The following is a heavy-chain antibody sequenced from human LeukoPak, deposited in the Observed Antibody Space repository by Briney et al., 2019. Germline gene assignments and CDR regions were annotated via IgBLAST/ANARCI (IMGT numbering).Heavy chain of an antibody. CDR1: GFTFSSYA. V-gene: IGHV3-23*01. CDR3: AKEDDFWNGLDY. J-gene: IGHJ4*02. CDR2: ISGSVGYT. D-gene: IGHD3-3*01. Sequence: GGSLRLSCAASGFTFSSYAMSWVRQAPGKGLEWVSAISGSVGYTYYADSVKGRFTISRDNSKNTVYLQMNSLRAADTAVYYCAKEDDFWNGLDYWGQGTLVTVSS.